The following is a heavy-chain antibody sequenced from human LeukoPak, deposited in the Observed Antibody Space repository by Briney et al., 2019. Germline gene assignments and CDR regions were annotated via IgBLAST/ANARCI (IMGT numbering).Heavy chain of an antibody. Sequence: SETLSLTCAVYGGSFSGYYWSWIRQPPGKGLEWIGEISHSGSTNYNPSLKSRVTISVDTSKNQFSLKLSSVTAADTAVYYCARLAARLPWGQGTLVTVSS. D-gene: IGHD6-6*01. CDR3: ARLAARLP. CDR2: ISHSGST. J-gene: IGHJ5*02. V-gene: IGHV4-34*01. CDR1: GGSFSGYY.